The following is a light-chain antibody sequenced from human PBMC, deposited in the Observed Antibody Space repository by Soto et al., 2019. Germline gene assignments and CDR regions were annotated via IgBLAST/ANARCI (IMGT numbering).Light chain of an antibody. CDR1: QSVSSSY. CDR2: SAS. V-gene: IGKV3-20*01. J-gene: IGKJ1*01. Sequence: EIVLTQSPATLSLSPGERATLSCGASQSVSSSYLVWYQQKPGQAPRLLIYSASSRATGIPDRVSGSGSGTDFTLTISRLEPEDFAVYYCQPYGTSTWTFGQGTKVDIK. CDR3: QPYGTSTWT.